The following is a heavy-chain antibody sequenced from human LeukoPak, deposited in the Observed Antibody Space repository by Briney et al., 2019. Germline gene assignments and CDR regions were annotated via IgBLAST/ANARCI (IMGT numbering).Heavy chain of an antibody. Sequence: PGGSLRLSCVASGFTFSSYSMNWVRQAPGKGLEWVSSISSSSSYIYYADSVKGRFTISRDNAKNSLYLQMNSLRAEDTAVYYCARAAHSGYDFDYWGQGTLVTVSS. J-gene: IGHJ4*02. CDR1: GFTFSSYS. CDR2: ISSSSSYI. CDR3: ARAAHSGYDFDY. V-gene: IGHV3-21*01. D-gene: IGHD5-12*01.